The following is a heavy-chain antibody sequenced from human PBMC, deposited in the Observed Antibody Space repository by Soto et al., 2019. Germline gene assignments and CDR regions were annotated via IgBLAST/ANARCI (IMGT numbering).Heavy chain of an antibody. CDR3: ARRQKVIVVVPAAMRYYYYGMDV. V-gene: IGHV5-10-1*01. CDR2: IDPSDSYT. D-gene: IGHD2-2*01. J-gene: IGHJ6*02. CDR1: GYSFTSYW. Sequence: GESLKISCKGSGYSFTSYWISWARQMPGKGLEWMGRIDPSDSYTNYSPSFQGHVTISADKSISTAYLQWSSLKASDTAMYYCARRQKVIVVVPAAMRYYYYGMDVWGQGTTVTVSS.